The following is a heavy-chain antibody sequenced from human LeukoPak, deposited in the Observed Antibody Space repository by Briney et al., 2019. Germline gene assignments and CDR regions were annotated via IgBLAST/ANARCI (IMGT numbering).Heavy chain of an antibody. J-gene: IGHJ3*02. CDR2: IGGSDGTT. CDR3: AREYDSSGADAFNI. D-gene: IGHD3-22*01. CDR1: GFTFSTAA. Sequence: HPGGSLRLSCAASGFTFSTAAMSWVRQAPGKGLEWVSSIGGSDGTTFYADSVKGRFTISRDNSKNTLYLQVNSLRAEDTAVYYCAREYDSSGADAFNIWGQGTMVTVSS. V-gene: IGHV3-23*01.